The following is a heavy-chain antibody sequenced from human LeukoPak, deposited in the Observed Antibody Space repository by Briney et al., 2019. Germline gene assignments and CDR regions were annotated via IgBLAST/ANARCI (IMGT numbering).Heavy chain of an antibody. V-gene: IGHV3-33*01. D-gene: IGHD3-3*01. CDR3: ARGFLDFDS. CDR2: IWYDGSNT. J-gene: IGHJ4*02. CDR1: GCTFSSFG. Sequence: PGGSLRLSCVASGCTFSSFGMHWVRQAPGKGLEWVALIWYDGSNTYYADSVKGRFTISRDDSKNTVYLQMNSLRAEDTALYYCARGFLDFDSWGQGTLVIVSS.